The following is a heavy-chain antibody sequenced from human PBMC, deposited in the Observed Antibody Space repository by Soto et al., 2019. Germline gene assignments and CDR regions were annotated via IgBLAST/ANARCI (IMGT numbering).Heavy chain of an antibody. CDR3: ARSYYYDSRGYPGNWFDP. CDR2: IKHIGST. J-gene: IGHJ5*02. CDR1: GGSFRGYF. D-gene: IGHD3-22*01. V-gene: IGHV4-34*01. Sequence: PSETLYPPSAVYGGSFRGYFWSWIRQPPGKGLEWFGEIKHIGSTNYIPSLKSRVTISVDTSKNQFSLKLSSVTAADTAVYYCARSYYYDSRGYPGNWFDPRGQGTLVTVSS.